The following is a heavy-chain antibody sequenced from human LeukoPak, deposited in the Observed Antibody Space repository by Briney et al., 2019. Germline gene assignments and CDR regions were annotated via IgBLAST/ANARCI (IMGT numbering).Heavy chain of an antibody. Sequence: GGSLRLSCAASGFTFSSYAMSWVRQAPGKGLEWVSAISGSGGSTYYADSVKGRFTISRDNSKNTLYLQMNSLRAEDTAVYYCAKGDYYDSSGYRSFYFVYWGQGTLVTVSS. CDR1: GFTFSSYA. J-gene: IGHJ4*02. CDR3: AKGDYYDSSGYRSFYFVY. CDR2: ISGSGGST. D-gene: IGHD3-22*01. V-gene: IGHV3-23*01.